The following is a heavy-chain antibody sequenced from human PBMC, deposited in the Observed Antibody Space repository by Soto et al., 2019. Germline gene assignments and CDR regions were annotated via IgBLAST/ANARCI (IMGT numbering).Heavy chain of an antibody. Sequence: GGSLRLSCAASGFTFSSYAMSWVRQAPGKGLEWVSAISGSGGSTYYADSVKGRFTISRDNSKNTLYLQMNSLRAEDTAVYYCELRSQPGHYYYYYYMDVWGKGTTVTVSS. CDR3: ELRSQPGHYYYYYYMDV. CDR2: ISGSGGST. J-gene: IGHJ6*03. V-gene: IGHV3-23*01. D-gene: IGHD5-12*01. CDR1: GFTFSSYA.